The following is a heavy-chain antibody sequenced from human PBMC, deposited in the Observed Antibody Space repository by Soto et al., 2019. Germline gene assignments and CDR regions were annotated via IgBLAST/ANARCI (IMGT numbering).Heavy chain of an antibody. V-gene: IGHV3-53*01. J-gene: IGHJ4*02. CDR2: IYSSGST. D-gene: IGHD5-18*01. CDR1: GFTVSNND. CDR3: ARGYSYTQPVFDY. Sequence: PGGSLRLSCAASGFTVSNNDMTWVRQAPGKGLEWVSFIYSSGSTYYADSVKGRFTISRDNFKNTLYLQMNSLRAEDTAVYYCARGYSYTQPVFDYWGLGTLVTVSS.